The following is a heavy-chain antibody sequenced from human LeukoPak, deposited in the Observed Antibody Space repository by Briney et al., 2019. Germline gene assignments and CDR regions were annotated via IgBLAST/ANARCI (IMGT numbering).Heavy chain of an antibody. CDR1: GGTFSSYA. Sequence: ASVKVSCKASGGTFSSYAISWVRQAPGQGLEWMGGIIPIFGTANYAQKFQGRVTITADESTSTAYMELSSLRSEDTAVYYCARDDYYDSSGDTHYYYYGMDVWGQGTTVTVSS. CDR2: IIPIFGTA. V-gene: IGHV1-69*13. CDR3: ARDDYYDSSGDTHYYYYGMDV. D-gene: IGHD3-22*01. J-gene: IGHJ6*02.